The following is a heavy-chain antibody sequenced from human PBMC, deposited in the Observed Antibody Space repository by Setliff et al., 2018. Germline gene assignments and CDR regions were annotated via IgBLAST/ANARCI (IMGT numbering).Heavy chain of an antibody. V-gene: IGHV1-69*13. CDR3: ARVLEPNYDILTGYYYYYYYGMDV. Sequence: SVKVSCKASGGTFSSYAISWVRQAPGQGLEWMGGIIPIFGTANYAQTFQGRVTITADESTSTAYMELSSLRSEDTAVYYCARVLEPNYDILTGYYYYYYYGMDVWGQGTTVTVSS. J-gene: IGHJ6*02. CDR1: GGTFSSYA. CDR2: IIPIFGTA. D-gene: IGHD3-9*01.